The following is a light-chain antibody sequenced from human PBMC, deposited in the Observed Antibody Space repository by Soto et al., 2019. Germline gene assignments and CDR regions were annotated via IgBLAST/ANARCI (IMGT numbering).Light chain of an antibody. Sequence: DVQLTQSPSSLSASVGDRVTITCQASHDITTYLHWYQQKPGKAPKLLISDASSLAPGVPSRFSGSGSGTDFSFTTSSLQPEDSGMYYCQQYYDLPPLTFGGGSKVE. V-gene: IGKV1-33*01. CDR1: HDITTY. CDR3: QQYYDLPPLT. J-gene: IGKJ4*01. CDR2: DAS.